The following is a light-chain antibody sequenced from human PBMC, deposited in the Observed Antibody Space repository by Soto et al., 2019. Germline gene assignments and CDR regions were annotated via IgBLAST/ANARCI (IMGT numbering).Light chain of an antibody. CDR2: DAS. Sequence: DIQMTQSPSSLSASVGDRVTITCQASQDISNYLNWYQQKPGKAPKLLIYDASNLETGVPSRFNGSGSGTDFTFTISSLQPEDIATYYCQQYDNLFGQGTRLEIK. J-gene: IGKJ5*01. CDR3: QQYDNL. CDR1: QDISNY. V-gene: IGKV1-33*01.